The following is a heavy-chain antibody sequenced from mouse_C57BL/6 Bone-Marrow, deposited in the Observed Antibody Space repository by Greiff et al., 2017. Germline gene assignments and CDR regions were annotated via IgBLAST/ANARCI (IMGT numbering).Heavy chain of an antibody. V-gene: IGHV1-63*01. D-gene: IGHD1-1*01. CDR2: IYPGGGYT. Sequence: VQLQQSGAELVRPGTSVKMSCKASGYTFTNYWIGWAKQRPGHGLEWIGDIYPGGGYTNYNEKFKGKATLTADKSSSTAYMQFSSLTSEDSAIYYCARYYGSSPYAMDYWGQGTSVTVSS. J-gene: IGHJ4*01. CDR3: ARYYGSSPYAMDY. CDR1: GYTFTNYW.